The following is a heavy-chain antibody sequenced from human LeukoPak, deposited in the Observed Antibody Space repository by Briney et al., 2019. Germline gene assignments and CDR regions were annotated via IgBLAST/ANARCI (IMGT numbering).Heavy chain of an antibody. Sequence: GGSLRLSCAASGVTFSSYAMNWVRQAPGKGLEWVSGISGSGGVTYYADSVKGRFTISRDNSKNTLYMQMNSLRAEDTAVYYCAKAVDYGDYYFDDWGQGTLVTVSS. CDR2: ISGSGGVT. CDR3: AKAVDYGDYYFDD. V-gene: IGHV3-23*01. D-gene: IGHD4-17*01. J-gene: IGHJ4*02. CDR1: GVTFSSYA.